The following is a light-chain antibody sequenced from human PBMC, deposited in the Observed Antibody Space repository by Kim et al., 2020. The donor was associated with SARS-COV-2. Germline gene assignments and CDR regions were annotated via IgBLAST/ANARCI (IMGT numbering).Light chain of an antibody. V-gene: IGLV3-1*01. CDR1: ALGRKF. CDR2: QDN. J-gene: IGLJ2*01. CDR3: QARDSGRVI. Sequence: SYELTQPPSLSVFPGQTVTIACSGDALGRKFVSWYHQRPGQSPVLVIYQDNKRPSGIPERVSGSNSGNTATLTISGAQPMDEADYYCQARDSGRVIFGGG.